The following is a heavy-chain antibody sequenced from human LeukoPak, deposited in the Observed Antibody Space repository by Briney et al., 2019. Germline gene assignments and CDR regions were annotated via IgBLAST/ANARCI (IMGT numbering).Heavy chain of an antibody. CDR3: ARGCRSAAGTSNWFDP. V-gene: IGHV1-8*01. CDR1: GYTFTSYD. CDR2: MNPNSGNT. Sequence: ASVKVSCKASGYTFTSYDINWVRQATGQGLEWMGWMNPNSGNTGYAQKFQGRVTMTRNISISTAYMELSSLRSEDTAVYYCARGCRSAAGTSNWFDPWGQGTLVTVSS. J-gene: IGHJ5*02. D-gene: IGHD6-13*01.